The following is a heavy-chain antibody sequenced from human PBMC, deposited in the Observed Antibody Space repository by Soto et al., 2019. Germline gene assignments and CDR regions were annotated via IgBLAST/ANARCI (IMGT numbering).Heavy chain of an antibody. CDR1: GDSVSKYY. J-gene: IGHJ5*02. V-gene: IGHV4-4*07. Sequence: QVQLQESGPGLVKPSETLSLTCTVTGDSVSKYYWNWIRQPAGKGLEWIGRIYSTRTPNYNPSLKSRVPMSVDTAKNQFSLKLNLSSVTAADTAVYYCARSTAYGDYANLDTWGPGTLVTVSS. D-gene: IGHD4-17*01. CDR3: ARSTAYGDYANLDT. CDR2: IYSTRTP.